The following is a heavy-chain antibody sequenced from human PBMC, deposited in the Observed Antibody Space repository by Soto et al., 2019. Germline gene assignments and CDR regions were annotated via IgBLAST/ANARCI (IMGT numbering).Heavy chain of an antibody. CDR3: ARGRRYCSSTSCFPLGMDV. J-gene: IGHJ6*02. CDR2: INHSGST. CDR1: GGSFSGYY. V-gene: IGHV4-34*01. Sequence: QVQLQQWGAGLLKPSETLSLTCAVYGGSFSGYYWSWIRQPPGKGLEWIGEINHSGSTNYNPSLKGRVTISVDTSKNQFSLKLSSVTAADTAVYYCARGRRYCSSTSCFPLGMDVWGQGTTVTVSS. D-gene: IGHD2-2*01.